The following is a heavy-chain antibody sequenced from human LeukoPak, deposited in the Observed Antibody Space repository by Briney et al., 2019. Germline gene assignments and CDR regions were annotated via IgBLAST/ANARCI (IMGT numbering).Heavy chain of an antibody. V-gene: IGHV4-34*01. CDR1: GGSFSGYY. D-gene: IGHD1-1*01. J-gene: IGHJ4*02. CDR3: ASKIGYTFYFDY. Sequence: XETLSXXXAVYGGSFSGYYWSWIRQPPGKGLEWIGEINHSGSTNYNPSLKSRVTISVDTSKNQFSLKLSSVTAADTAVYYCASKIGYTFYFDYWGQGTLVTVSS. CDR2: INHSGST.